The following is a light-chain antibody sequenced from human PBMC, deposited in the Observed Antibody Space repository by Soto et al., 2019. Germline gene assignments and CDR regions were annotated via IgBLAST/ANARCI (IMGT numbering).Light chain of an antibody. CDR2: DAS. J-gene: IGKJ2*01. Sequence: DFQMTQSPSTLSASVGDRVTITCRASQSISTWLAWYQQKPGKAPKLLIYDASSLESGVSSRFSGSGSGTEFTLTISSLQPDDFATYYCQQYNSYSLYTFGQGTKLEIE. CDR1: QSISTW. CDR3: QQYNSYSLYT. V-gene: IGKV1-5*01.